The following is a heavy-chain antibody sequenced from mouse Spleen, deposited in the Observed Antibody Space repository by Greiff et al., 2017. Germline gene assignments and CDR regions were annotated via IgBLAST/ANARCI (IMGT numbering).Heavy chain of an antibody. CDR1: GYTFTSYW. CDR3: ARGEVYDYAAMDY. Sequence: QVQLQQPGTELVKPGASVKLSCKASGYTFTSYWMHWVKQRPGQGLEWIGNINPSNGGTNYNEKFKSKATLTVDKSSSTAYMQLSSLTSEDSAVYCCARGEVYDYAAMDYWGQGTSVTVSS. J-gene: IGHJ4*01. D-gene: IGHD1-1*01. V-gene: IGHV1-53*01. CDR2: INPSNGGT.